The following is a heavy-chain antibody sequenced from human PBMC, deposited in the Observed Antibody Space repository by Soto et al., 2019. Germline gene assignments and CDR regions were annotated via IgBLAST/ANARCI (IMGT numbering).Heavy chain of an antibody. CDR2: INHSGST. J-gene: IGHJ4*02. Sequence: PSETLSLTCAVYGGSFSGYYWSWIRQPPGKGLEWIGEINHSGSTNYNPSLKSRVTISVDTSKNQFSLKLSSVTAADTAVYYCARVAPAATVLEKYYFDYWGQGTLVTVSS. D-gene: IGHD2-2*01. CDR1: GGSFSGYY. CDR3: ARVAPAATVLEKYYFDY. V-gene: IGHV4-34*01.